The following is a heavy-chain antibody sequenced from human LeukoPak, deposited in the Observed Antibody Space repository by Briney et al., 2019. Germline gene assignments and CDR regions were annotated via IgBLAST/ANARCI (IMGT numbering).Heavy chain of an antibody. CDR1: GFTFSSYA. D-gene: IGHD3-10*01. CDR2: ISYTGST. CDR3: ARHVYGSGSYLGYGVDV. J-gene: IGHJ6*02. V-gene: IGHV4-39*01. Sequence: GSLRLSCAASGFTFSSYAMSWVRQPPGKGLEWVGTISYTGSTYYNPSLNSRLTISIDTSKTQFSLKLSSVTAADTAVYYCARHVYGSGSYLGYGVDVWGQGTTVTVS.